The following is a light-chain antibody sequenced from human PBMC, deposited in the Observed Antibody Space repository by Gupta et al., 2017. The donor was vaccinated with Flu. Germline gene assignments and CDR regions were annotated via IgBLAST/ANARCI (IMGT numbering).Light chain of an antibody. CDR3: ATWDDGLNGPV. V-gene: IGLV1-44*01. CDR2: RDH. J-gene: IGLJ3*02. CDR1: SSSIGSNT. Sequence: QSVLTQPPSASGTPGQRVTISCSGRSSSIGSNTVNWYQQLPGAAPKLLIFRDHQRPSGVPDRFSGSKSGTSASLAISGLQSEDEAEDYCATWDDGLNGPVLGGGTKVTVL.